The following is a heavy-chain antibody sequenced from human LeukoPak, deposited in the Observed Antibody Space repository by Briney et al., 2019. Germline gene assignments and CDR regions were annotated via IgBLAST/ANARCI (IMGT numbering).Heavy chain of an antibody. Sequence: PGGSLRLSCAASGFTFSSYAMSWVRQAPGKGLEWVSAISGSGGSTYYADSVKGRFTISTDNSKNTLYLQMNSLRAEDTAVYYCANHYGNRYYAPSDWGQGTLVTVSS. J-gene: IGHJ4*02. V-gene: IGHV3-23*01. CDR3: ANHYGNRYYAPSD. D-gene: IGHD2-2*01. CDR2: ISGSGGST. CDR1: GFTFSSYA.